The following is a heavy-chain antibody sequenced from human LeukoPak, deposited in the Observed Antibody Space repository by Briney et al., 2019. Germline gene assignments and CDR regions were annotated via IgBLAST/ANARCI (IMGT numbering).Heavy chain of an antibody. D-gene: IGHD6-19*01. CDR2: IYYSGST. CDR3: ARQDQLYSSGWSTVAPSFDY. CDR1: GGSISSSSYY. V-gene: IGHV4-39*01. J-gene: IGHJ4*02. Sequence: PSETLSLTCTVSGGSISSSSYYWGWIRQPPGKGLEWIGSIYYSGSTHYNPSLKSRVTISVDTSKNQFSLKLSSVTAADTAVYYCARQDQLYSSGWSTVAPSFDYWGQGTLVTVSS.